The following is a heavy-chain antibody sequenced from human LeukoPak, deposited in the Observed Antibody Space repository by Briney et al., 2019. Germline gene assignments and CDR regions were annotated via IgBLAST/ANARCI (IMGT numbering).Heavy chain of an antibody. CDR2: IWYDGSNK. J-gene: IGHJ6*02. Sequence: GRSLRLSCAASGFTFSSYGMRWVRQAPGKGLEWVADIWYDGSNKYYADSVKGRFTISRDNSKNTLYLQMNSLRAEDTAVYYCARASYGSESPGPFYYGVDVWGQGTTVTVS. D-gene: IGHD3-10*01. CDR3: ARASYGSESPGPFYYGVDV. V-gene: IGHV3-33*01. CDR1: GFTFSSYG.